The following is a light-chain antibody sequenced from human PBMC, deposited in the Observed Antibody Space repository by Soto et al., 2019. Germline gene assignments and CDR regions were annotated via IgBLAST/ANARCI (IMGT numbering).Light chain of an antibody. J-gene: IGKJ1*01. CDR3: KQYNNWPPWT. Sequence: EIVMTQSPATLAVSPGATATLSCRASQSLSDNLAWYQQKPGQAPRLLIFRASTRAKGVPARFSGRGSGTEFTLTISGLQSEDFAVYYCKQYNNWPPWTFGPGTKVDIK. CDR1: QSLSDN. CDR2: RAS. V-gene: IGKV3-15*01.